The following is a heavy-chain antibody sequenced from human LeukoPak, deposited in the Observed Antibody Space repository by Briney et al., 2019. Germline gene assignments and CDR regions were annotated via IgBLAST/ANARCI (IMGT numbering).Heavy chain of an antibody. Sequence: PSETLSLTCTVSGGSISSYYWSWIRQPPGKGLEWIGYIYYSGSTNYNPSLKSRVTISVDTSKNQFSLKLSSVTAAVTAVYYCARYRSWDYFDYWGQGTLVTVSS. V-gene: IGHV4-59*01. CDR2: IYYSGST. CDR1: GGSISSYY. J-gene: IGHJ4*02. CDR3: ARYRSWDYFDY.